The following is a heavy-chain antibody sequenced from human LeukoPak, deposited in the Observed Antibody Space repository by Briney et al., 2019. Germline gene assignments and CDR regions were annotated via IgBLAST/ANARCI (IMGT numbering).Heavy chain of an antibody. CDR1: GYNFTNYW. J-gene: IGHJ4*02. D-gene: IGHD6-6*01. CDR2: IDPSDSYN. Sequence: ESLKISCKGSGYNFTNYWISWVRQMPGKGLEWMGTIDPSDSYNNYSPSFQGHVTISADKSISTAYLQWSSLKASDTAMYYCARAYSRSRFDYWGQGTLVTVSS. CDR3: ARAYSRSRFDY. V-gene: IGHV5-10-1*01.